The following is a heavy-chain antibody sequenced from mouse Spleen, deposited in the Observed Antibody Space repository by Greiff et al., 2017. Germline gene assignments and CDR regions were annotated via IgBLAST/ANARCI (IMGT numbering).Heavy chain of an antibody. V-gene: IGHV1-69*01. D-gene: IGHD1-1*01. CDR1: GYTFTSYW. CDR3: ARPGNYYAMDY. J-gene: IGHJ4*01. Sequence: QVQLQQSGAELVMPGASVKLSCKASGYTFTSYWMHWVKQRPGQGLEWIGEIDPSDSYTNYNQKFKGKATLTVDKSSSTAYMQLSSLTSEDSAVYYCARPGNYYAMDYWGQGTSVTVSS. CDR2: IDPSDSYT.